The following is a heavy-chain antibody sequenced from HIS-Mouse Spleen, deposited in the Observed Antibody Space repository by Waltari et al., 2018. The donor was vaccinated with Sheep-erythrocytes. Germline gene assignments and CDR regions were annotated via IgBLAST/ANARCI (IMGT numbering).Heavy chain of an antibody. CDR2: IIPILGIA. V-gene: IGHV1-69*04. D-gene: IGHD2-2*01. Sequence: QVQLVQSGAEVKKPGSSVKVSCKASGGTFSSYAISWVRQAPGQGLEWMGRIIPILGIANYAQNFQGRVTITADKSTSTAYMELSSPRSEDTAVYYCAREVVPAATTVYYYYGMDVWGQGTTVTVSS. J-gene: IGHJ6*02. CDR1: GGTFSSYA. CDR3: AREVVPAATTVYYYYGMDV.